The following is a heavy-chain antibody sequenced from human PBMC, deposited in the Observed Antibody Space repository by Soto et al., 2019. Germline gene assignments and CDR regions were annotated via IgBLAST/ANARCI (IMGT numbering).Heavy chain of an antibody. CDR1: GFTFSHYG. Sequence: QVQLVESGGGVVQPGRSLRLSCAASGFTFSHYGIHWVRQAPGKGLEWLAVISYDGSNKHYADSVKGRFTVSRDNSKNTLYLQMNRWRAEDTAVYFCARYSGKYQGPIDYWGQGTLVTVSS. CDR2: ISYDGSNK. D-gene: IGHD1-26*01. CDR3: ARYSGKYQGPIDY. V-gene: IGHV3-30*03. J-gene: IGHJ4*02.